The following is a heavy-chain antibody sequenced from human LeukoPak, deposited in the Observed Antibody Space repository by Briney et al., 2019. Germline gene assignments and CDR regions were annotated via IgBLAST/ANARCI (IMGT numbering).Heavy chain of an antibody. D-gene: IGHD3-10*01. V-gene: IGHV4-59*12. CDR3: ARNYGSRILGYYMDV. CDR2: IYFSGST. CDR1: GGSISSYY. J-gene: IGHJ6*03. Sequence: PSETLSLTCTVSGGSISSYYWSWIRQPPGKGLEWIGYIYFSGSTNYNPSLKSRVTMSVDTSKNQFSLKLSSVTAADTAVYYCARNYGSRILGYYMDVWGRGTTVTVSS.